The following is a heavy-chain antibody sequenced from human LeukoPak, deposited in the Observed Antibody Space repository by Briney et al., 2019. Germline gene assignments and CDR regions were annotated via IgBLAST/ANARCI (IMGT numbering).Heavy chain of an antibody. CDR1: GYSFNGYF. V-gene: IGHV1-2*02. J-gene: IGHJ4*02. CDR3: ARDSTSRFDY. D-gene: IGHD5/OR15-5a*01. Sequence: ASVKVSCKTSGYSFNGYFIQWVRQAPGQGLEWMGWINGNSGSTEYAQKFQGRVTNTRDTSANTANMELRSLSSDDTAVYYCARDSTSRFDYWGQGTLVTVSS. CDR2: INGNSGST.